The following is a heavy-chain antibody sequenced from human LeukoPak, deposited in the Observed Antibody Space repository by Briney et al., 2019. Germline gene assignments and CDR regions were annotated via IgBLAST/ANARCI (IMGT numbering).Heavy chain of an antibody. D-gene: IGHD4-17*01. CDR1: GGTFSSYA. CDR3: ARDGIYDYGDYYGMDV. J-gene: IGHJ6*02. Sequence: ASVKVSCKASGGTFSSYAISWVRQAPGQGLEWMGGIIPIFGTANYAQKFQGRVTITADESTSTAYMELSSLRSEDTAVYYCARDGIYDYGDYYGMDVWGQGTTVTVSS. V-gene: IGHV1-69*13. CDR2: IIPIFGTA.